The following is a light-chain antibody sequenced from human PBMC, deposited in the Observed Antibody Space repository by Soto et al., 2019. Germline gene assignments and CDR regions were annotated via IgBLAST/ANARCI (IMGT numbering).Light chain of an antibody. CDR3: QSYDSSSPVV. CDR2: EDN. CDR1: SGSIASNY. Sequence: NFMLTQPHSVSESPGKTVTISCTGSSGSIASNYVQWYQQRPGSAPTTVIYEDNQRPSGVPDRFSGSIDSSSNSASLTISGLKTEDEADYYCQSYDSSSPVVFGGGTKLTV. V-gene: IGLV6-57*02. J-gene: IGLJ2*01.